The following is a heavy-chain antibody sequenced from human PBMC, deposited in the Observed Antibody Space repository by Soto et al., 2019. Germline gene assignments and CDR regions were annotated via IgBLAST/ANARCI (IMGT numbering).Heavy chain of an antibody. CDR3: ARDRVVVAASQVDF. CDR2: ISGTGAST. CDR1: EFTFPSFA. D-gene: IGHD2-15*01. Sequence: VGSLRLSCAASEFTFPSFAMNWVRQAPGKGLEWVSAISGTGASTYYADSVKGRFTISRDNSRSTLYLQMNSLRAADTAVYYCARDRVVVAASQVDFWGQGTLVTVSS. V-gene: IGHV3-23*01. J-gene: IGHJ4*02.